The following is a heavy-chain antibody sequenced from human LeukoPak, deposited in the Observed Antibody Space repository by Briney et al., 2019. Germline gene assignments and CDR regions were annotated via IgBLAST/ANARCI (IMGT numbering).Heavy chain of an antibody. CDR2: IYYSGST. CDR1: GGSISSSSYY. CDR3: ARGGWYGLS. J-gene: IGHJ4*02. Sequence: SETLSLTCTVSGGSISSSSYYWGWIRQPPGKGLEWIGYIYYSGSTNYNPSLKSRVTISVDTSKNQFSLRLSSVTAADTAVYYCARGGWYGLSWGQGTVVTVSS. V-gene: IGHV4-61*05. D-gene: IGHD3-10*01.